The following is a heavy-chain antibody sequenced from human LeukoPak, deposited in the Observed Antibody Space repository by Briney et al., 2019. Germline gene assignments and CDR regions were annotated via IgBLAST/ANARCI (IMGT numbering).Heavy chain of an antibody. J-gene: IGHJ4*02. V-gene: IGHV3-20*04. CDR2: INWNGGST. Sequence: GGSLRLSCAASGFTFDDYGMGWVRHAPGKGLEWVSGINWNGGSTAYADSVKGRFTISRDNAKNFLYLQMNSLRAEDTALYYCARVESIAARLAPFDCWGQGTLVTVSS. CDR3: ARVESIAARLAPFDC. D-gene: IGHD6-6*01. CDR1: GFTFDDYG.